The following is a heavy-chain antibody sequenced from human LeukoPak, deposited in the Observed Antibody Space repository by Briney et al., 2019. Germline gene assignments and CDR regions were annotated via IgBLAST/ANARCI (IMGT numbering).Heavy chain of an antibody. CDR1: GFTFSSYS. V-gene: IGHV3-21*01. CDR2: ISSSSSYI. Sequence: PGGSLRPSCAASGFTFSSYSMNRVRQAPGKGLEWVSSISSSSSYIYYADSVKGRFTISRDNAKNSLYLQMNSLRAEDTAVYYCARDSGYDDWGSYYFDYWGQGTLVTVSS. D-gene: IGHD5-12*01. CDR3: ARDSGYDDWGSYYFDY. J-gene: IGHJ4*02.